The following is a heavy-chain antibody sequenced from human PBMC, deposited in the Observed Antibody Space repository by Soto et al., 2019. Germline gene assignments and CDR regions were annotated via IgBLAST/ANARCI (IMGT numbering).Heavy chain of an antibody. Sequence: ASVKVSCKVSGYSLTGLSMHWVRRAPGKGLEWMGGFDPEDGETIYAQKFQGRVTMTEDTSTDTAYMELSSLRSEDTAVYYCATAQLTEPDARYSDYWGQGTLVTVAS. CDR2: FDPEDGET. CDR1: GYSLTGLS. V-gene: IGHV1-24*01. D-gene: IGHD2-2*01. J-gene: IGHJ4*02. CDR3: ATAQLTEPDARYSDY.